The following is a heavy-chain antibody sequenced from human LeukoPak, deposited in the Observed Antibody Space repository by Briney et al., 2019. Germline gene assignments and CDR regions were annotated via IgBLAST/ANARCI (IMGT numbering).Heavy chain of an antibody. CDR1: GYTFTNYG. V-gene: IGHV1-18*01. J-gene: IGHJ5*02. CDR2: ISAYNGNT. Sequence: VASVKVSCKTSGYTFTNYGITWVRQALGQGLEWMGWISAYNGNTNYAQKLQGRVTMTTDTSTSTAYMDLRSLRSDDTAVYYCARVDAREPITIFVPTRGNWFDPWGQGTLVTVSS. D-gene: IGHD3-3*01. CDR3: ARVDAREPITIFVPTRGNWFDP.